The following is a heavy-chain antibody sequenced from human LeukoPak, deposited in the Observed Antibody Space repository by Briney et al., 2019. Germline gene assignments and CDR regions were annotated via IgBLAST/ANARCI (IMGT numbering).Heavy chain of an antibody. Sequence: QAGGSQRLSCASSGFTFSSYAMSWVRQAPGKGLEWVSAISGSGGSTYYADSVKGRFTISRDNSKNTLYLQMNSLRAEDTAVYYCAKGSGSPPSEFDYWGQGTLVTVSS. V-gene: IGHV3-23*01. D-gene: IGHD3-10*01. J-gene: IGHJ4*02. CDR1: GFTFSSYA. CDR2: ISGSGGST. CDR3: AKGSGSPPSEFDY.